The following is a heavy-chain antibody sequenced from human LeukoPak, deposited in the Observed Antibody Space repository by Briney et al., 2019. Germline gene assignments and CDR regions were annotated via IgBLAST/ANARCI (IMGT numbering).Heavy chain of an antibody. Sequence: GGSLRLSCAASGFTFSSYSMNWVRQAPGKGLEWVSSISSSSSYIYYADSVKGRFTISRDNAKNSLYLQMNSLRAEDTALYYCAKDIRGYSYGLVYWGQGTLVTVSS. J-gene: IGHJ4*02. V-gene: IGHV3-21*04. CDR1: GFTFSSYS. CDR2: ISSSSSYI. CDR3: AKDIRGYSYGLVY. D-gene: IGHD5-18*01.